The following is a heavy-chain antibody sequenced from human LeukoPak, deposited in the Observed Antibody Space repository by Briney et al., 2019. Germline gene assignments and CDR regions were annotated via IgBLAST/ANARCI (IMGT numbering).Heavy chain of an antibody. D-gene: IGHD3-10*01. CDR3: ARGRVTMVRGVRKNWYFDL. V-gene: IGHV4-34*01. Sequence: SETLSLTCAVYGGSFSGYYWSWIRQPPGKGLEWIGEINHSGSTNYNPSLKSRVTISVDTSKNQFSLKLGSVTAADTAVYYCARGRVTMVRGVRKNWYFDLWGRGTLVTVSS. CDR1: GGSFSGYY. J-gene: IGHJ2*01. CDR2: INHSGST.